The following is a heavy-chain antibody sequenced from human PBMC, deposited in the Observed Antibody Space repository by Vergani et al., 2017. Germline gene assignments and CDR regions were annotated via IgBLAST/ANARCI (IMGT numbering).Heavy chain of an antibody. V-gene: IGHV3-30*02. Sequence: QVQLVESGGGVVQPGGSLRLSCAASGFTFSSYGMHWVRQAPGKGLEWVAFIRYDENNKYYADSVKGRFTIFRDNSKNTLYLQMDSLRAEDTAVYYCAKDSSYYGMDVWGQGTTVTVSS. CDR2: IRYDENNK. J-gene: IGHJ6*02. CDR1: GFTFSSYG. CDR3: AKDSSYYGMDV.